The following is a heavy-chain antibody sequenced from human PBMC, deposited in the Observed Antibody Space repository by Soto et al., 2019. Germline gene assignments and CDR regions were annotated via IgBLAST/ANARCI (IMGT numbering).Heavy chain of an antibody. CDR3: ARDPPLYYYDSSGYRPYGMDV. D-gene: IGHD3-22*01. CDR2: IIPIFGTA. J-gene: IGHJ6*02. CDR1: GGTFSSYA. V-gene: IGHV1-69*13. Sequence: ASVKVSCKASGGTFSSYAISWVRQAPGQGLEWMGGIIPIFGTANYAQKFQGRVTITADESTSTAYMELSSLRSEDTAVYYRARDPPLYYYDSSGYRPYGMDVWGQGTTVTVS.